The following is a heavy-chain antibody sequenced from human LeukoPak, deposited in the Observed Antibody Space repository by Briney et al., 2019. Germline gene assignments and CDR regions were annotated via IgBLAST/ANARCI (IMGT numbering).Heavy chain of an antibody. D-gene: IGHD5-24*01. CDR3: AILAKARKDGYNFGFDY. CDR1: GSNFNNYW. CDR2: IYPGDSDT. V-gene: IGHV5-51*01. Sequence: GESLKISCKGSGSNFNNYWIGCVRQMPGKGPEWMGIIYPGDSDTRNSPSFQGQVIISADKFISTAYLQWSSLKASDTAIYDWAILAKARKDGYNFGFDYWGQGTLVAVSS. J-gene: IGHJ4*02.